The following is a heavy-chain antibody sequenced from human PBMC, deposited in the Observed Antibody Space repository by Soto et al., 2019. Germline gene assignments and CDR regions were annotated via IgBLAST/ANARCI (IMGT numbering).Heavy chain of an antibody. CDR2: IFYSGTT. CDR3: ARAVGKNWCDP. Sequence: SETLSLTCTVSGGSVNSGSYYWSWIRQPPGMGLEWIGYIFYSGTTNYNHSLKSRVTMSLHTSKNQCSMKMPSVTAADTAVYYWARAVGKNWCDPWGQGNLVT. CDR1: GGSVNSGSYY. V-gene: IGHV4-61*01. J-gene: IGHJ5*02.